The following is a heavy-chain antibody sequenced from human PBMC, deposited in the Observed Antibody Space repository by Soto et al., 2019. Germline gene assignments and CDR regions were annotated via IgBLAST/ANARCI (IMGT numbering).Heavy chain of an antibody. CDR2: ILPSRGST. J-gene: IGHJ5*02. CDR1: GYTFTTSY. CDR3: ARARGYSFGLPQNWFDP. D-gene: IGHD5-12*01. Sequence: QVQLVQSGAEVKKPGASVKISCKAHGYTFTTSYGNWVRQAPGQGLEWMGIILPSRGSTNYAQNFQGRITMTRDTSTSTVYMELTSLRIEDTAVYYCARARGYSFGLPQNWFDPWGQGTLVTVSS. V-gene: IGHV1-46*01.